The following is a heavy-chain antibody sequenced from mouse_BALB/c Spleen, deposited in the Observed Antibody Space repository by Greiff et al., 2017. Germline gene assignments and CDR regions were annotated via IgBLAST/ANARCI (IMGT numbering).Heavy chain of an antibody. V-gene: IGHV1-87*01. D-gene: IGHD1-1*01. CDR1: GYTFTSYW. CDR3: ARDYYALYYYAMDY. Sequence: VQLQQSGAELARPGASVKLSCTASGYTFTSYWMQWVKQRPGQGLEWIGAIYPGDGDTRYTQKFKGKATLTADKSSSTAYMQLSSLASEDSAVYYCARDYYALYYYAMDYWGQGTSVTVSS. CDR2: IYPGDGDT. J-gene: IGHJ4*01.